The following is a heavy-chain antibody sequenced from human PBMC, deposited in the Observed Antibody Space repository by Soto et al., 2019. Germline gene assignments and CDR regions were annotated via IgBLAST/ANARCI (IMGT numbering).Heavy chain of an antibody. Sequence: GGSLRLSCAASGFTLSGYAMDWVRQAPGRGLEYVSGISSSGVSTYYANSVQGRFTISRDNSKNTLYLQMNSLRAEDTAVYYCARVRGTRGWYDYWGQGTLVTVSS. V-gene: IGHV3-64*04. CDR1: GFTLSGYA. D-gene: IGHD6-19*01. CDR3: ARVRGTRGWYDY. CDR2: ISSSGVST. J-gene: IGHJ4*02.